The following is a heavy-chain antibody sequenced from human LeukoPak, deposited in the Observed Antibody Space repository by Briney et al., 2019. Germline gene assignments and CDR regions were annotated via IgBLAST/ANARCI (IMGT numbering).Heavy chain of an antibody. J-gene: IGHJ5*02. D-gene: IGHD6-6*01. CDR3: ARDLIAARPGWFDP. CDR2: ISAYNGNT. V-gene: IGHV1-18*01. Sequence: ASVKVSCKASGYTFTTYGVNWVRQAPGQGLEWMGWISAYNGNTNYAQNLQGRVTLTTDTSASTAYMKLRSLRSDDTAVYYCARDLIAARPGWFDPWGQGTLVTVSS. CDR1: GYTFTTYG.